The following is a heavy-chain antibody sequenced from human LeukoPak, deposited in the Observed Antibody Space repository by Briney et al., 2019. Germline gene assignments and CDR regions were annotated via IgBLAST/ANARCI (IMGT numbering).Heavy chain of an antibody. CDR1: GYTFTSYG. J-gene: IGHJ4*02. V-gene: IGHV1-18*01. D-gene: IGHD3-10*01. CDR3: ARDRRERGSYYGRSAYDY. Sequence: ASVKVSCKASGYTFTSYGISWVRQAPGQGLEWMGWISAYNGNTNYAQKLQGRVTMTTDTSTSTAYMELRSLRSDDTAVYYCARDRRERGSYYGRSAYDYWGQGTLVTVSS. CDR2: ISAYNGNT.